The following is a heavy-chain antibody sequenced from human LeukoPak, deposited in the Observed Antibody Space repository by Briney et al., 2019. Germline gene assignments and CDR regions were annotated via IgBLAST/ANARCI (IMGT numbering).Heavy chain of an antibody. CDR2: INPSGGST. Sequence: ASVKVSCKASGYTFTGYYMHWVRQAPGQGLEWMGIINPSGGSTSYAQKFQGRVTMTRDTSTSTVYMELSSLRSEDTAVYYCARGTWIRIYQLPNFDYWGQGTLVTVSS. CDR1: GYTFTGYY. V-gene: IGHV1-46*01. J-gene: IGHJ4*02. D-gene: IGHD2-2*01. CDR3: ARGTWIRIYQLPNFDY.